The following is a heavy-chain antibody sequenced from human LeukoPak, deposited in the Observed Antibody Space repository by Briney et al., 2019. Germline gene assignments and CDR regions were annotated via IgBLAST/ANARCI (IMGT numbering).Heavy chain of an antibody. V-gene: IGHV4-39*07. CDR3: ARDYLYCIGGTCYPSSFDS. D-gene: IGHD2-15*01. J-gene: IGHJ4*02. Sequence: SETLSLTCTVSGDSISSRSYYWGWIRQPPGKGLEWLASISYSGRSYYNPSLKSRVTISVDTSKKQFSLKLSSVTAADTAVYYCARDYLYCIGGTCYPSSFDSWGQGILVTVSS. CDR1: GDSISSRSYY. CDR2: ISYSGRS.